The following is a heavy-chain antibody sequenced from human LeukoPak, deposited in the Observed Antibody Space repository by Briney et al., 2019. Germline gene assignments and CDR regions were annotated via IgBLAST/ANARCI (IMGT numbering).Heavy chain of an antibody. CDR1: GYTFTSYY. CDR3: ASDYYGSGSYYGYYMDV. Sequence: ASVKVSCKASGYTFTSYYMHWVRQAPGQGLEWMGIINPSGGSTSYAQKFQGRVTITTDESTSTAYMELSSLRSEDTAVYYCASDYYGSGSYYGYYMDVWGKGTTVTVSS. D-gene: IGHD3-10*01. V-gene: IGHV1-46*01. CDR2: INPSGGST. J-gene: IGHJ6*03.